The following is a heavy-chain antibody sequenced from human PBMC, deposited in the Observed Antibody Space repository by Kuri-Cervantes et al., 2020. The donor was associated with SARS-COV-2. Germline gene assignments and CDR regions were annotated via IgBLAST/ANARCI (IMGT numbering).Heavy chain of an antibody. J-gene: IGHJ5*02. D-gene: IGHD2-15*01. CDR2: ISAYNGNT. CDR3: ATSPRGGRTRFDP. Sequence: ASVKVSCKASGYTFTSYGISWVRRAPGQGLEWMGWISAYNGNTNYAQKLQGRVTMTTDTSTSKAYMELRSLRSDDTAVYYCATSPRGGRTRFDPWGQGTLVTVSS. CDR1: GYTFTSYG. V-gene: IGHV1-18*04.